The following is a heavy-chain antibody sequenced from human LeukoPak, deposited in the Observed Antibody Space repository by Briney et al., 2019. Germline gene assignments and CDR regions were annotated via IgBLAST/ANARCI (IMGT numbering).Heavy chain of an antibody. CDR1: GCIFTDSW. CDR2: IRHDGSQT. V-gene: IGHV3-7*01. D-gene: IGHD1-14*01. J-gene: IGHJ4*02. Sequence: GGSLTLSCAASGCIFTDSWMSWVRPAPAKGREWVANIRHDGSQTYYLDSVKGRFTISRDNAKNEVYLEMNNLRGADTAVYYCATGANLFQFWGQGTLVTVSS. CDR3: ATGANLFQF.